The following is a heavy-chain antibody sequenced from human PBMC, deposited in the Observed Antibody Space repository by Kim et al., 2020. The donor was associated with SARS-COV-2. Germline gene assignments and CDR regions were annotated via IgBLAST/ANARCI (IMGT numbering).Heavy chain of an antibody. J-gene: IGHJ1*01. CDR3: ARGVLQGYFQH. CDR2: IYYSGST. CDR1: GGSISSGGYY. D-gene: IGHD1-26*01. Sequence: SETLSLTCTVSGGSISSGGYYWSWIRQHPGKGLEWIGYIYYSGSTYYNPSLKSRVTISVDTSKNQFSLKLSSVTAADTAVYYCARGVLQGYFQHWGQGTLVTVSS. V-gene: IGHV4-31*03.